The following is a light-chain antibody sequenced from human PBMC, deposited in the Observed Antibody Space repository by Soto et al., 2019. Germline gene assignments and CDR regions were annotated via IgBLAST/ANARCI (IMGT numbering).Light chain of an antibody. CDR3: QQYHTSPLT. V-gene: IGKV3-20*01. Sequence: ETVLTQSPGTLSLSPGERATFSCRASQSVSSSYIAWHQQKRGQAPRRLIYGASIRATGIPDRFSGSGSGTDFTLTISRLEPEDFALYYCQQYHTSPLTFGQGTKVDIK. CDR1: QSVSSSY. J-gene: IGKJ1*01. CDR2: GAS.